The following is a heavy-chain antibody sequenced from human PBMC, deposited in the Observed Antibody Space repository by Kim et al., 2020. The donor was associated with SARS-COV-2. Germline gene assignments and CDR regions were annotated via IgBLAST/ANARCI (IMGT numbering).Heavy chain of an antibody. D-gene: IGHD6-19*01. J-gene: IGHJ4*02. V-gene: IGHV3-9*01. CDR3: AKDLLAVAGLDY. Sequence: GYADSVKGRFTISRDNAKNSLYLQMNSLRAEDTALYYCAKDLLAVAGLDYWGQGTLVTVSS.